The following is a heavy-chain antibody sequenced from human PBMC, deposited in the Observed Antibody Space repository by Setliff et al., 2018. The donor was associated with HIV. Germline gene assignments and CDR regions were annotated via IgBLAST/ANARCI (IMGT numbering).Heavy chain of an antibody. CDR2: IYDIGGT. V-gene: IGHV4-59*11. CDR1: GGSISSHY. J-gene: IGHJ6*03. D-gene: IGHD6-19*01. Sequence: PSETLSLTCTVSGGSISSHYWSWIRQPPGKGLELIGYIYDIGGTNYNPSLKSRVTISIDTSKSQFSLKLTSVSAADTAIYYCARVPYPADYYMDVWGKGTTVTVSS. CDR3: ARVPYPADYYMDV.